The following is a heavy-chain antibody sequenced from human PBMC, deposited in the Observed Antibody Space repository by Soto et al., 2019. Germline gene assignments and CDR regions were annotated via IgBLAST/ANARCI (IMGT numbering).Heavy chain of an antibody. V-gene: IGHV4-4*02. Sequence: SETLSLTCAVSGVSINIDAWWACVRQPPGKGLEWIGEIFYSGSYKYNPSLRTRVTISADKAKNQFSLNLHSVTAADTAVYYCARRPGGLNHKISSPYYWGQGTLVTVPQ. D-gene: IGHD3-16*01. CDR1: GVSINIDAW. J-gene: IGHJ4*02. CDR2: IFYSGSY. CDR3: ARRPGGLNHKISSPYY.